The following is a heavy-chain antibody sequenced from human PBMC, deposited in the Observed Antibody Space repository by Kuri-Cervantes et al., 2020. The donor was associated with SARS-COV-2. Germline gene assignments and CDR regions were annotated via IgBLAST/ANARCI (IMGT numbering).Heavy chain of an antibody. CDR1: GFTFSSYA. CDR3: ARQFRTWEGYSYGSGFDY. D-gene: IGHD5-18*01. J-gene: IGHJ4*02. CDR2: ISYDGSNK. V-gene: IGHV3-30-3*01. Sequence: GRSLRLSCAASGFTFSSYAMHWVRQAPGKGLEWVAVISYDGSNKYYADSVKCRFTISRDNSKNTLYLQMNSLRAEDTAVYYCARQFRTWEGYSYGSGFDYWGLGTLVTVSS.